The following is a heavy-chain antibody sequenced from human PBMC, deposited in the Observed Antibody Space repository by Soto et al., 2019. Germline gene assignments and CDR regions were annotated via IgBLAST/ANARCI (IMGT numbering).Heavy chain of an antibody. Sequence: SVKVSCKASGGSFSSYAISWVRQAPGQGLEWMGGIIPIFGTANYAQKFQGRVTITADESTSTAYMELSSLRSEDTAVYYCARLATVTTAGMGYYYYYGMDVWGQGTTVTVSS. J-gene: IGHJ6*02. V-gene: IGHV1-69*13. CDR3: ARLATVTTAGMGYYYYYGMDV. CDR1: GGSFSSYA. CDR2: IIPIFGTA. D-gene: IGHD4-17*01.